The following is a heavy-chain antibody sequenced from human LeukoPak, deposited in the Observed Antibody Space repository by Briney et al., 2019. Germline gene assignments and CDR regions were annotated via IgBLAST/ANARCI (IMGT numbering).Heavy chain of an antibody. J-gene: IGHJ4*02. CDR3: ARDRGYCSGGTCFVSYFDY. V-gene: IGHV3-7*01. Sequence: GGSLRPSCAASGFTFSSYWMHWVRQAPGKGLEWVASIKGDGGQKYYVDSVKGRFTISRDNAKNSLYLQMNSLRAEDTAVYYCARDRGYCSGGTCFVSYFDYWGQGTLVTVSS. D-gene: IGHD2-15*01. CDR1: GFTFSSYW. CDR2: IKGDGGQK.